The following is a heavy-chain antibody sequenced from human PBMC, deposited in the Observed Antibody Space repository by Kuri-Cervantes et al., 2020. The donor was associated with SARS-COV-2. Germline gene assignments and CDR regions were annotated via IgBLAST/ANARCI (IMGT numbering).Heavy chain of an antibody. CDR2: ISYDGSNK. J-gene: IGHJ4*02. CDR1: GFTFSSYA. CDR3: ARAPDDSSGVFDY. Sequence: YPTSGFTFSSYAMHWVRQAPGKGLEWVGIISYDGSNKYYADSVKGRFTISRDNSKNTLYLQMNSLRAEDTAVYYCARAPDDSSGVFDYWGQGTLVTVSS. D-gene: IGHD3-22*01. V-gene: IGHV3-30-3*01.